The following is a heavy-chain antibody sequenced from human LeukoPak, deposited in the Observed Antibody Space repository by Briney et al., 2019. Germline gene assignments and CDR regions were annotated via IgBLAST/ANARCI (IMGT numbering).Heavy chain of an antibody. D-gene: IGHD2-15*01. CDR1: GFTFSDYY. Sequence: GGSLRLSCAASGFTFSDYYMSWVRQAPGKGLEWVSGISGSGGSTDYADSVKGRFTISRDNSKNTLYLQMNSLRAEDTAVYYCAGYCSGGSCFRAHYYYYYGLDVWGKGTTVTVSS. CDR2: ISGSGGST. J-gene: IGHJ6*04. V-gene: IGHV3-23*01. CDR3: AGYCSGGSCFRAHYYYYYGLDV.